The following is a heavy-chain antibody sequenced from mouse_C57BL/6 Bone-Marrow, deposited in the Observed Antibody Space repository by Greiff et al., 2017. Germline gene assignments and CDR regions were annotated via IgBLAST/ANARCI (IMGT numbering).Heavy chain of an antibody. Sequence: QVQLQQSGAELVRPGASVTLSCKASGYTFTDYEMHWVKQTPVHGLEWIGAIDPETGGTAYNQKFKGKAILTADKSSSTAYRALRSLTSEDSAVYYCTRNYGRGYWGQGTTLTVSS. CDR2: IDPETGGT. V-gene: IGHV1-15*01. CDR3: TRNYGRGY. D-gene: IGHD1-1*01. J-gene: IGHJ2*01. CDR1: GYTFTDYE.